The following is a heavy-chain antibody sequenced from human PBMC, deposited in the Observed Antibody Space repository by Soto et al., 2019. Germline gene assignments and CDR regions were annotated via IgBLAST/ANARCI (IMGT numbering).Heavy chain of an antibody. D-gene: IGHD1-26*01. V-gene: IGHV1-69*13. CDR1: GGTFSSYA. J-gene: IGHJ3*02. Sequence: GASVKVSCKASGGTFSSYAISWVRQAPGQGLEWMGGIIPIFGTANYAQKFQGRVTITADESTSTAYMKLSSLRSEDTAVYYCARERSSGAFDIWGQGTMVTVSS. CDR2: IIPIFGTA. CDR3: ARERSSGAFDI.